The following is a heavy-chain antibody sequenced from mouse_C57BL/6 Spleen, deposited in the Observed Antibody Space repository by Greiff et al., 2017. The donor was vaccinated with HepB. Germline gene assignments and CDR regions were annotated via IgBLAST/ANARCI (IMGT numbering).Heavy chain of an antibody. D-gene: IGHD2-2*01. CDR1: GYTFTSYW. Sequence: QVQLQQPGAELVRPGSSVKLSCKASGYTFTSYWMHWVKQRPIQGLEWIGNIDTSDSETHYNQKFKDKATLPVDKSSSTAYMQLSSLTSEDSAVYYCARGGYDGRFAYWGQGTLVTVSA. V-gene: IGHV1-52*01. J-gene: IGHJ3*01. CDR2: IDTSDSET. CDR3: ARGGYDGRFAY.